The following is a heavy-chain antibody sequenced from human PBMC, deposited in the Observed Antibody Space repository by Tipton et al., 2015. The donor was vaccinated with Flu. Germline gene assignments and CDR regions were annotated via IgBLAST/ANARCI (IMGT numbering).Heavy chain of an antibody. CDR1: GGSVSSGSYY. CDR3: ARDKGPKVYCSSTSCREPSLTDHHYYYMDV. CDR2: IYYSGST. Sequence: TLSLTCTVSGGSVSSGSYYWSWIRQPPGKGLGWIGYIYYSGSTNYNPSLKSRVTISVDTSKNQFSLKLSSVTAADTAVYYCARDKGPKVYCSSTSCREPSLTDHHYYYMDVWGKGTTVTVSS. V-gene: IGHV4-61*01. D-gene: IGHD2-2*01. J-gene: IGHJ6*03.